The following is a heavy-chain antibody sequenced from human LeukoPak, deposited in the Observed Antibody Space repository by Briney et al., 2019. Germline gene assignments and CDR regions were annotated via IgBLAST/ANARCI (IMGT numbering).Heavy chain of an antibody. Sequence: PGGSLRLSCAVSGFTFSIHSLHWVRQAPGKGLEWMAVISYDGSNEYYADSVKGRFTISRDTSRNTLYLQMNSLRDEDTAVYFRVRGDLYNWNDGIGDYWGQGTLVTVSS. D-gene: IGHD1-1*01. CDR1: GFTFSIHS. CDR3: VRGDLYNWNDGIGDY. CDR2: ISYDGSNE. J-gene: IGHJ4*02. V-gene: IGHV3-30*04.